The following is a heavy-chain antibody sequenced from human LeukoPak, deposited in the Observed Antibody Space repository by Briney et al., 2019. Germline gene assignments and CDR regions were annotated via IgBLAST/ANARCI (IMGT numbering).Heavy chain of an antibody. V-gene: IGHV4-4*07. CDR1: GGSISSHY. CDR2: IYTSGST. CDR3: ARVRPTSSGWYYFDY. D-gene: IGHD6-19*01. Sequence: SETLSLTCTVSGGSISSHYWSWIRQPAGKGLEWIGRIYTSGSTNYNPSLKSRVTMSVDTSKNQFSLKLSSVTAADTAVYYCARVRPTSSGWYYFDYWGQGTLVTVSS. J-gene: IGHJ4*02.